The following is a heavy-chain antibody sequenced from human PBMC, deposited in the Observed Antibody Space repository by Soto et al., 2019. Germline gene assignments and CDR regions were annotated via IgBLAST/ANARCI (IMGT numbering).Heavy chain of an antibody. Sequence: EVQLVESGGGLVQPGGSLRLSCAASGFTFGNYWMTCVRQAPGKGLEWVANIKGDGSAKSYLDSVRGRFTVSRDNAENSLFLQMNILRAEDTTLYYCARDVPPGSSGYYLDAFDIWGQGTMVTVS. V-gene: IGHV3-7*05. CDR1: GFTFGNYW. CDR3: ARDVPPGSSGYYLDAFDI. J-gene: IGHJ3*02. CDR2: IKGDGSAK. D-gene: IGHD6-25*01.